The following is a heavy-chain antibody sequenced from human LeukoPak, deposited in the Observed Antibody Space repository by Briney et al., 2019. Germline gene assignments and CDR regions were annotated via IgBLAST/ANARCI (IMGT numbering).Heavy chain of an antibody. Sequence: SETLSLTCTVSGGSISSYYWGWIRQPPGKGLEWIGSIYHSGSTYYNPSLKSRVTISVDTSKNQFSLKLSSVTAADTAVYYCARDDPRYDILTGYYGFDYWGQGTLVTVSS. CDR3: ARDDPRYDILTGYYGFDY. CDR1: GGSISSYY. V-gene: IGHV4-38-2*02. J-gene: IGHJ4*02. D-gene: IGHD3-9*01. CDR2: IYHSGST.